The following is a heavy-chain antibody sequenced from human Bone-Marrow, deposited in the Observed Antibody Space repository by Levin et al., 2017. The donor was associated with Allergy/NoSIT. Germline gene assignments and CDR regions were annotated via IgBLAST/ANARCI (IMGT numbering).Heavy chain of an antibody. D-gene: IGHD1-20*01. CDR3: ALTGSYFDY. Sequence: ASVKVSCKASGYTFRNYYMHWVRQAPGQGLEWMGVINPSGGGTTYAQRFRGRLTMSRDTSTSTVYMELSSLRSDDTAVYYCALTGSYFDYWGQGTLVTVSS. V-gene: IGHV1-46*03. CDR1: GYTFRNYY. J-gene: IGHJ4*02. CDR2: INPSGGGT.